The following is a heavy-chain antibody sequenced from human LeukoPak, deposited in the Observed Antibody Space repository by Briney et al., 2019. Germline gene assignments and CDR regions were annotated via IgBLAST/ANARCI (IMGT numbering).Heavy chain of an antibody. CDR2: IYYSGST. D-gene: IGHD3-3*01. CDR3: ARRYYDFWSGYWYYFDY. J-gene: IGHJ4*02. CDR1: GGSISSSSYY. Sequence: PSGTLSLTCTVSGGSISSSSYYWGWIRQPPGKGLEWIGSIYYSGSTYYNPSLKSRVTISVDTSKNQFSLKLSSVTAADTAVYYCARRYYDFWSGYWYYFDYWGQGTLVTVSS. V-gene: IGHV4-39*01.